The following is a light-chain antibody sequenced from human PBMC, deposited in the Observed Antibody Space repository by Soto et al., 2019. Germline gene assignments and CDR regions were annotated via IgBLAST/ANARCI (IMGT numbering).Light chain of an antibody. CDR2: DNT. J-gene: IGLJ2*01. Sequence: QSVLTQPPSVSGAPGQRVTISCTGSSSNIGAGFDVYWYQHLPGTAPKLLIYDNTNRPSGVPDRFSGSKSVTSASLAITGLQAEYEADYYCQSYDSSLSAVVFGGVTKLTVL. CDR1: SSNIGAGFD. V-gene: IGLV1-40*01. CDR3: QSYDSSLSAVV.